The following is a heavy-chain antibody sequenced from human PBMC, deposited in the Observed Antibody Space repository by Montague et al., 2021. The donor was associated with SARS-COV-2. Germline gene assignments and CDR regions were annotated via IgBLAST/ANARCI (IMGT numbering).Heavy chain of an antibody. D-gene: IGHD2-2*02. V-gene: IGHV4-38-2*02. CDR2: IYYSGST. CDR1: GFSIGSGDY. Sequence: SETLSLTCTVSGFSIGSGDYWGWIRQPPGKGLEWIGSIYYSGSTYYNPSLKSRVTISVGTSKNQFSLKLSSVTAADTAVYYCARDPSRQPLLYPIGDYYYGMDVWGQGTTVTVSS. J-gene: IGHJ6*02. CDR3: ARDPSRQPLLYPIGDYYYGMDV.